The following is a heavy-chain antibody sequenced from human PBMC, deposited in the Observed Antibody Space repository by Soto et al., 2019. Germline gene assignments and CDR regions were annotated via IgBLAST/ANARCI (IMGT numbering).Heavy chain of an antibody. D-gene: IGHD6-19*01. CDR1: GFTFSSYA. V-gene: IGHV3-30-3*01. CDR3: ARELHIAVAGFNWFDP. Sequence: QVQLVESGGGVVQPGRSLRLSCAASGFTFSSYAMHWVRQAPGKGLEWVAVISYDGSNKYYADSVKGRFTISRDNSKNTLYLQMNSLGAEDTAVYYCARELHIAVAGFNWFDPWGQGTLVTVSS. J-gene: IGHJ5*02. CDR2: ISYDGSNK.